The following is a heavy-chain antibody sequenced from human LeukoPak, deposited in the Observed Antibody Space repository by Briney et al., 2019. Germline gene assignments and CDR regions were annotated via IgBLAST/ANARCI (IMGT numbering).Heavy chain of an antibody. V-gene: IGHV4-30-4*08. CDR1: GGSISSGDYY. J-gene: IGHJ4*02. CDR2: IYYSGST. CDR3: ARGHYDFWSGYYTQLAGYYFDY. Sequence: SETLSLTCTVSGGSISSGDYYWSWIRQPPGKGLEWIGYIYYSGSTYYNPSLKSRVTISVDTSKNQFSLKLSSVTAADTAVYYCARGHYDFWSGYYTQLAGYYFDYWGQGTLVTVSS. D-gene: IGHD3-3*01.